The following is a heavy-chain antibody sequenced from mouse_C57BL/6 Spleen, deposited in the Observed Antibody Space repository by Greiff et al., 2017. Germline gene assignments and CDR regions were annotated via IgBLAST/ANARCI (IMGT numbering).Heavy chain of an antibody. J-gene: IGHJ4*01. D-gene: IGHD2-2*01. Sequence: VQLQQPGAELVRPGSSVKLSCKASGYTFTSYWMDWVKQRPGQGLEWIGNIYPSDSETHYNQKFKDKATLTVDKSSSTAYMQLSSLTSEDSAVYYGAISTRVTTRDMDYWGQGTSVTVSS. CDR3: AISTRVTTRDMDY. CDR2: IYPSDSET. V-gene: IGHV1-61*01. CDR1: GYTFTSYW.